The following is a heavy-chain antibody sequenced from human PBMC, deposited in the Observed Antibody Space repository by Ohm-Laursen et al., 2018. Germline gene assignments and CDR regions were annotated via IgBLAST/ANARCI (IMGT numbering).Heavy chain of an antibody. D-gene: IGHD6-13*01. CDR2: ITNSQRGHMT. CDR3: AKVGGAAAGLYYFDY. J-gene: IGHJ4*02. Sequence: SLRLSCAASGFIFRSYAMTWVRQAPGKGLEWVSSITNSQRGHMTYYADSVKGRFTISRDNSENTVLLQMNSLRAEDTAVYYCAKVGGAAAGLYYFDYWGQGTLVTVSS. V-gene: IGHV3-23*01. CDR1: GFIFRSYA.